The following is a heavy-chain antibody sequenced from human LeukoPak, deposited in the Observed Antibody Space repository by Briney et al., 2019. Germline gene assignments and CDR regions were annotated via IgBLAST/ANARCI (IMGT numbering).Heavy chain of an antibody. V-gene: IGHV4-38-2*02. CDR1: GYSISSGYY. D-gene: IGHD2-15*01. CDR3: ARTTYCSGGSCYSQILDY. Sequence: SETLSLTCTVSGYSISSGYYWGWIRQSPGKGLEWIGSIFHRGTTYYNPSLRSRVTISVDTSKNQFYLKLSSVTAADTAVFYCARTTYCSGGSCYSQILDYWGQGTLVTVSS. J-gene: IGHJ4*02. CDR2: IFHRGTT.